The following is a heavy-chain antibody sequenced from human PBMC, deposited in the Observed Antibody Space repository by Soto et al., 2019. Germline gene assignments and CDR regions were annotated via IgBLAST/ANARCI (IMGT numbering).Heavy chain of an antibody. CDR3: ARASRCKSEYECFAWLDF. Sequence: PSETLSLTCTVSGGSISSLYCAWIRQPAGKGLEWIGRIFPSGDSNYNPSLPSRVSMSLDTSKNEFSLTMSSVTAADTAVYYCARASRCKSEYECFAWLDFWGQGILVTVSS. CDR1: GGSISSLY. CDR2: IFPSGDS. D-gene: IGHD6-6*01. V-gene: IGHV4-4*07. J-gene: IGHJ4*02.